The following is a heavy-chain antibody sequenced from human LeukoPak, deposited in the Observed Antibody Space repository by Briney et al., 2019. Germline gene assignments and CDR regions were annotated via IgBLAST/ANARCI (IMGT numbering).Heavy chain of an antibody. CDR1: GFTFSSYS. CDR2: ISSSSSYI. CDR3: ASARIAVAVTVHDAFDI. J-gene: IGHJ3*02. V-gene: IGHV3-21*01. Sequence: PGGSLRLSCAASGFTFSSYSMNWVRQAPGKGLEWVSSISSSSSYIYYADSVKGRFTISRDNAKNSLYLQMNSLRAEDTAVYYCASARIAVAVTVHDAFDIWGQGTMVTVSS. D-gene: IGHD6-19*01.